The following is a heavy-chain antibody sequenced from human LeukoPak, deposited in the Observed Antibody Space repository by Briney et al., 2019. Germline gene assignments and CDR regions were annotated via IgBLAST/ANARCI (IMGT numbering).Heavy chain of an antibody. V-gene: IGHV3-74*01. J-gene: IGHJ4*02. Sequence: GGSLRLSCAASGFTFSKYWMLWVRQAPGKGLESVSRINTDGTVTTYADSVKGRFTVSRDNAENTMFLQMNSVRDEDTAVYYCATKQWLAPPPDSWGQGTPVTVSS. CDR3: ATKQWLAPPPDS. D-gene: IGHD6-19*01. CDR1: GFTFSKYW. CDR2: INTDGTVT.